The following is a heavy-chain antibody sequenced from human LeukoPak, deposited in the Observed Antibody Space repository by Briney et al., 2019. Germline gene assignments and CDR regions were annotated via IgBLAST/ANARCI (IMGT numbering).Heavy chain of an antibody. Sequence: SETLSLTCTASGDSISSSSYFWGWIRQPPGKGLERIGSIYYSGSTSYSPSLKSRVTISVDTSKSQFSLKLSSVTAADTAVYYCARDRRRDGYNFDIWGQGTLVTVSS. CDR2: IYYSGST. V-gene: IGHV4-39*07. CDR1: GDSISSSSYF. D-gene: IGHD5-24*01. CDR3: ARDRRRDGYNFDI. J-gene: IGHJ4*02.